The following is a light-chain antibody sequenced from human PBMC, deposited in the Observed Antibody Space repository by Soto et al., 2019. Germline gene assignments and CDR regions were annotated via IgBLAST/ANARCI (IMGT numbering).Light chain of an antibody. Sequence: EIVLTQSPGTLSLSPGERATLSCRASQSVSSSYLAWYQQKPGQAPRLLIYGASSRATGIPDRFSGSGSGTDFTLTISRLEPEDFAVYYCQQYGTHGAFGPGNKVDIK. CDR1: QSVSSSY. CDR3: QQYGTHGA. J-gene: IGKJ3*01. V-gene: IGKV3-20*01. CDR2: GAS.